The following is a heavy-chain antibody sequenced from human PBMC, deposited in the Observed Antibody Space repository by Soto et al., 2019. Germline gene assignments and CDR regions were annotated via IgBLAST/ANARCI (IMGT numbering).Heavy chain of an antibody. J-gene: IGHJ4*02. Sequence: GGSLRLSCAASGFTFSSYWMSWVRQAPGKGLEWVANIKQDGSEKYYVDSVKGRFTISRDNAKNSLYLQMNSLRAEDTAVYYCARVGDLSPVDDFWSGYYVHFDYWGQGTLVTVSS. CDR3: ARVGDLSPVDDFWSGYYVHFDY. D-gene: IGHD3-3*01. V-gene: IGHV3-7*01. CDR1: GFTFSSYW. CDR2: IKQDGSEK.